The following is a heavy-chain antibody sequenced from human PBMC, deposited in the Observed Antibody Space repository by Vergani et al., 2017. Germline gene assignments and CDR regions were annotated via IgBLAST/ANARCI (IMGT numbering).Heavy chain of an antibody. CDR1: GGSFSGYY. J-gene: IGHJ4*02. CDR3: ARVSGHSTVCGVVKCLYFDY. CDR2: INHSGST. V-gene: IGHV4-34*01. D-gene: IGHD3-3*01. Sequence: QVQLQQWGAGLLKPSETLSLTCAVYGGSFSGYYWSWIRQPPGKGLEWLGEINHSGSTNNNPSLKSGFTISVDTSKNKFYLKLSSVTAADTAVYDCARVSGHSTVCGVVKCLYFDYWGQGTLVTVSS.